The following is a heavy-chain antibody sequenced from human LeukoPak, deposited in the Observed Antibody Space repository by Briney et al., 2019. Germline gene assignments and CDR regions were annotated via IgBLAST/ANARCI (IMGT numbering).Heavy chain of an antibody. V-gene: IGHV3-66*01. Sequence: PGGSLRLSCAVSGFTVSGNYMSWVRQAPGKGLEWVSVLYSGGTAYYADSVGGRFTISRDNSKNTLYLQMNSLRAEDTAVYYCARGYSGYDPFDYWGQGTLVTVSS. CDR2: LYSGGTA. CDR3: ARGYSGYDPFDY. CDR1: GFTVSGNY. D-gene: IGHD5-12*01. J-gene: IGHJ4*02.